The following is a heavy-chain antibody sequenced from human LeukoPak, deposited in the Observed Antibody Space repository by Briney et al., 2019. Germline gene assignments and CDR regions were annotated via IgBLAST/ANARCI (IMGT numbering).Heavy chain of an antibody. CDR2: ISWNSGSI. D-gene: IGHD2-15*01. CDR1: GFTFDDYA. V-gene: IGHV3-9*01. J-gene: IGHJ6*03. CDR3: ASLYCSGGSCYRAYMDV. Sequence: GGSLRLSCAASGFTFDDYAMHWVRQAPGKGLEWVSGISWNSGSIGYADSVKGRFTISRDNAKNSLYLQMNSLRPDDTAVYYCASLYCSGGSCYRAYMDVWGKGTTVTVSS.